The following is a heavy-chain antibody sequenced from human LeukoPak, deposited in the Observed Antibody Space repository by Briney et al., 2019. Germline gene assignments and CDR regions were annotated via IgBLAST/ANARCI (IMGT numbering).Heavy chain of an antibody. CDR3: ARGGMALVNFDY. CDR1: RFTFGSYW. V-gene: IGHV3-7*01. D-gene: IGHD3-16*01. Sequence: QPGGSLRVSCAASRFTFGSYWMTWVRQAPGKGLAWVANINQDGSGKYYVDSVKGRFTISRDNAKNTLYLQMNSLRGEDTAVYYCARGGMALVNFDYWGQGTLVTVSS. J-gene: IGHJ4*02. CDR2: INQDGSGK.